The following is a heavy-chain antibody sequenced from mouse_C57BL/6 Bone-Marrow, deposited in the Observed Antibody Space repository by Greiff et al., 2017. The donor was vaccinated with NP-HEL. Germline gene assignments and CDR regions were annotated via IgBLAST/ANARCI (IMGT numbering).Heavy chain of an antibody. D-gene: IGHD4-1*01. CDR1: GFSFNTYA. J-gene: IGHJ3*01. V-gene: IGHV10-1*01. Sequence: EADGGLVQPKGSLKLSCAASGFSFNTYAMTWVRQAPGKGLEWVARIRSKSNNYATYYADSVKDRFTISRDDSESMLYLQMNNLKTEDTAMYYCVRHDWDGFAYWGQGTLVTVSA. CDR2: IRSKSNNYAT. CDR3: VRHDWDGFAY.